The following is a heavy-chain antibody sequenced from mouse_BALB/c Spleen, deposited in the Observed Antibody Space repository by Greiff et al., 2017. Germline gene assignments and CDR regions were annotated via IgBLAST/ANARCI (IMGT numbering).Heavy chain of an antibody. J-gene: IGHJ2*01. CDR2: IDPETGGT. CDR1: GYTFTDYE. V-gene: IGHV1-15*01. D-gene: IGHD1-1*01. Sequence: QVQLQQSGAELVRPGASVPLSCKASGYTFTDYEMHWVKQTPVHGLEWIGAIDPETGGTAYNQKFKGKATLTADKSSSTAYMELRSLTSEDSAVYYCTRWGGSSYDYFDYWGQGTTLTVSS. CDR3: TRWGGSSYDYFDY.